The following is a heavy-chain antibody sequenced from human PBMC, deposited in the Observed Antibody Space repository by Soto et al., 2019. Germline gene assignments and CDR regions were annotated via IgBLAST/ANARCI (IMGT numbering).Heavy chain of an antibody. CDR2: ISYDGSNK. Sequence: QVQLVESGGGVVQPGRSLRLSCAASGFTFSRYAMHWVRQAPGKGLEWVAVISYDGSNKYYADSVKGRFTISRDNSKNTLYLQMNSLRAEDTAVYYCARDRSVNNWNYEGFVYWGQGTLVTVSS. CDR1: GFTFSRYA. D-gene: IGHD1-7*01. J-gene: IGHJ4*02. V-gene: IGHV3-30-3*01. CDR3: ARDRSVNNWNYEGFVY.